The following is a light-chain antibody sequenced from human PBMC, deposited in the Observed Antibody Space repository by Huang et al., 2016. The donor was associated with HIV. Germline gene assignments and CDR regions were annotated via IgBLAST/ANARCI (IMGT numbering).Light chain of an antibody. V-gene: IGKV3-11*01. CDR2: AAS. Sequence: EIVLTQSPATLSLSPGERATLSCRASQSVSRYLAWYQQKPGQAPRRLIYAASSRATGIPARFSGSGSGTDFTLTISSLEPEDFAVYYCQQRSNWPRTFGQGTKVEIK. CDR3: QQRSNWPRT. CDR1: QSVSRY. J-gene: IGKJ1*01.